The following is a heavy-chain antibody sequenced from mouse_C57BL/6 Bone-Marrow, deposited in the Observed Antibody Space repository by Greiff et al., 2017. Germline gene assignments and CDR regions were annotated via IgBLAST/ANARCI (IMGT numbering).Heavy chain of an antibody. CDR2: INPSSGYT. CDR1: GYTFTSYT. D-gene: IGHD4-1*01. Sequence: VQVVESGAELARPGASVKMSCKASGYTFTSYTMHWVQQRPGQGLEWIGYINPSSGYTKYNQKFKDKATLTADKSSSTAYMQLSSLTSEDSAVXYCASWDALYYAMDYWGQGTSVTVSS. V-gene: IGHV1-4*01. CDR3: ASWDALYYAMDY. J-gene: IGHJ4*01.